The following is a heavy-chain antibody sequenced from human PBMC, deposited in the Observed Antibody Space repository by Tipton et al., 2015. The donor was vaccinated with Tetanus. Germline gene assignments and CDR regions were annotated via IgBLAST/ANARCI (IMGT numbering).Heavy chain of an antibody. CDR1: GFTXXKYX. CDR2: IXSSSXYM. J-gene: IGHJ4*01. D-gene: IGHD1-1*01. CDR3: AVHSXXWYTXXXD. Sequence: SLRLSCAASGFTXXKYXXXWVXXXPGXXLEXVSAIXSSSXYMYYXDSVKXRFAXSRDNXKKSLXLQMXSLRAXDTGAXYCAVHSXXWYTXXXD. V-gene: IGHV3-21*01.